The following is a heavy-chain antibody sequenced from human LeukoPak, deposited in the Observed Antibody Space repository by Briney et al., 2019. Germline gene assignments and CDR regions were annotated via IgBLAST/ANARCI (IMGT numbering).Heavy chain of an antibody. CDR2: INPTGGST. CDR1: GYTFTGYY. Sequence: WASVKVSCKASGYTFTGYYMHWVRQAPGQGLEWMGLINPTGGSTGYAQKFQGRVTMTRDMSTSTVYMELSSLRSEDTAVYYCATRETTAAEYFQHWGQGTLVTVSS. V-gene: IGHV1-46*01. J-gene: IGHJ1*01. CDR3: ATRETTAAEYFQH. D-gene: IGHD1-1*01.